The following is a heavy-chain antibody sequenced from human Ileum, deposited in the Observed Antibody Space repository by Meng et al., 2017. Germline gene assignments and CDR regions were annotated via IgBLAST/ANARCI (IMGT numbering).Heavy chain of an antibody. D-gene: IGHD4-23*01. CDR2: ITYDGSTK. CDR1: GFPFSSYA. V-gene: IGHV3-30*04. Sequence: QGRWVVSGGGVVQPGKSLRLSCAASGFPFSSYAMHWVRQAPGKGLEWVAVITYDGSTKFYADSVKGRFTISKDNSKDTLYLQMNSLRAEDTAVYYCAREGGNSGDFWGQGTLVTVSS. J-gene: IGHJ4*02. CDR3: AREGGNSGDF.